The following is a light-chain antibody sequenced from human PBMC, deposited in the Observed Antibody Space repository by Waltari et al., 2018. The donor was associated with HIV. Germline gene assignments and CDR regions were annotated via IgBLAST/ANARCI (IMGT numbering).Light chain of an antibody. CDR3: CSYAGSYTV. V-gene: IGLV2-11*01. J-gene: IGLJ3*02. CDR1: SSDVGGYKY. CDR2: DVN. Sequence: QSALTQPRSVSGSPGQSVTISCTGTSSDVGGYKYVSWYQQHPDKAPKFMMYDVNTRRPGVPDRFSGSKSGNTASLTISGLQAEDEADYYCCSYAGSYTVFGGGTKLTVL.